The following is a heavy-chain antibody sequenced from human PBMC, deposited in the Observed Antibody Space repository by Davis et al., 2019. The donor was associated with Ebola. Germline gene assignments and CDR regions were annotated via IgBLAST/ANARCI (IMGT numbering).Heavy chain of an antibody. V-gene: IGHV3-23*05. CDR2: IYQTGKTF. J-gene: IGHJ4*02. CDR1: GFSISTYT. D-gene: IGHD1-1*01. Sequence: GGSLRLSCAASGFSISTYTMCWVRQAPGQGLEWVSCIYQTGKTFYYADSVRGRFTVSRDDSENTLDLQINRLRLEDTAIYYCARWKIGHEYIDYWGQGLLVTVSS. CDR3: ARWKIGHEYIDY.